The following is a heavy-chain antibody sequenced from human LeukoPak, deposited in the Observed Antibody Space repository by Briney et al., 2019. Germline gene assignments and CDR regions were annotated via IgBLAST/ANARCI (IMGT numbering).Heavy chain of an antibody. Sequence: GGSLRLSCAASRFTFSIDSMYLVRQAPGKGLEWVATIDSSSANINYVDSVKGRFTISRDISKNTLYLQMNSLRAEDTAKYYCARLGFVVPAVIFDYWGQGTLVTVSS. CDR2: IDSSSANI. CDR3: ARLGFVVPAVIFDY. V-gene: IGHV3-21*04. D-gene: IGHD2-2*02. CDR1: RFTFSIDS. J-gene: IGHJ4*02.